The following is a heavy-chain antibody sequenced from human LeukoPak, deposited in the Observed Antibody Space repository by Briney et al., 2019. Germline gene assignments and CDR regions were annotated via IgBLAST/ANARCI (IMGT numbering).Heavy chain of an antibody. CDR3: ARDYLVVPAAMWWFDP. V-gene: IGHV3-21*01. D-gene: IGHD2-2*01. CDR1: GFTFDSYS. CDR2: ISSSSNYI. J-gene: IGHJ5*02. Sequence: GGSLRLSCAASGFTFDSYSTSWVRQAPGKGLEWVSSISSSSNYIYYADSVKGRFTISRDNAKNSLYLQMNSLRAEDTAVYYCARDYLVVPAAMWWFDPWGQGTLVTVSS.